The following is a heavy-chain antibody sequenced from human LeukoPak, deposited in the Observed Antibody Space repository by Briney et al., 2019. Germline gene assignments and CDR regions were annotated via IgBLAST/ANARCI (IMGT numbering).Heavy chain of an antibody. CDR3: ASLGTGGIDY. CDR1: GYTFTSYY. Sequence: SVKVSCKASGYTFTSYYMHWVRQAPGQGLEWMGRIIPILGIANYAQKFQGRVTITADKSTSTAYMELSSLRSEDTAVYYCASLGTGGIDYWGQGTLVTVSA. V-gene: IGHV1-69*02. CDR2: IIPILGIA. D-gene: IGHD2-8*02. J-gene: IGHJ4*02.